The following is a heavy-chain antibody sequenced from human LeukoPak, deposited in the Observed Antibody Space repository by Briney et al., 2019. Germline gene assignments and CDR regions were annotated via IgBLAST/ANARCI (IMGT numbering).Heavy chain of an antibody. Sequence: SETLSLTCAVYGGSFSGYYWSWIRQPPGKGLEWIGEINHSGSTNYNPSLKSRVTISVDTSKNQFSLKLSSVTAADTAVYYCARQRRTNWFDPWGQGTLVTVSS. J-gene: IGHJ5*02. CDR3: ARQRRTNWFDP. D-gene: IGHD6-25*01. CDR2: INHSGST. V-gene: IGHV4-34*01. CDR1: GGSFSGYY.